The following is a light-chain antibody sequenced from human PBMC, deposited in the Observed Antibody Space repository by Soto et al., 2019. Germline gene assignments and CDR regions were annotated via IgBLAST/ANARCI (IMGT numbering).Light chain of an antibody. V-gene: IGLV2-14*01. CDR3: NAYTKTSTLFV. Sequence: QSALTQPASVSGSPGQSITISWTGSTSDIGEYNYVSWYQQQPGKAPKLLIYEVSLRPSGISSRFSGSKSGNTASLTISGLLAEDEADYYCNAYTKTSTLFVFGSGTKVTVL. CDR1: TSDIGEYNY. CDR2: EVS. J-gene: IGLJ1*01.